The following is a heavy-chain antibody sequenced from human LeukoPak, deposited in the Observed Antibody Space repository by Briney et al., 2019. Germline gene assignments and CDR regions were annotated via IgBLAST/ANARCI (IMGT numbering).Heavy chain of an antibody. CDR3: ALSTDYYDSSGYYYPFDY. J-gene: IGHJ4*02. Sequence: SETLSLTCTVSGGSISSGGYYWSWIRQHPGKGLEWIGYIYYSGSTYCNPSLKSRVTISVDTSKNQFSLKLSSVTAADTAVYYCALSTDYYDSSGYYYPFDYWGQGTLVTVSS. CDR2: IYYSGST. V-gene: IGHV4-31*03. D-gene: IGHD3-22*01. CDR1: GGSISSGGYY.